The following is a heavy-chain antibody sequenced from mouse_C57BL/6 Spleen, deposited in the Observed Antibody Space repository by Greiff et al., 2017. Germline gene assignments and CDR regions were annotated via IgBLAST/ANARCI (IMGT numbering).Heavy chain of an antibody. CDR3: ARSGGSSYGGFYFDY. CDR1: GYTFTSYW. Sequence: QVQLQQPGAELVKPGASVKLSCKASGYTFTSYWMQWVKQRPGQGLEWIGEIDPSDSYPNYNQKFKGKATLTVDTSSSTAYMQLSILTSEDSAVYYCARSGGSSYGGFYFDYWGQGTTLTVSS. V-gene: IGHV1-50*01. D-gene: IGHD1-1*01. J-gene: IGHJ2*01. CDR2: IDPSDSYP.